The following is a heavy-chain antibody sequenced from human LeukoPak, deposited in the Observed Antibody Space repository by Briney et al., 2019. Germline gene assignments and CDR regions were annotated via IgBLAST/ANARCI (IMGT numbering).Heavy chain of an antibody. J-gene: IGHJ4*02. CDR1: GGSISSYY. V-gene: IGHV4-59*01. CDR2: IYDSGST. CDR3: ARSWELYYFDY. D-gene: IGHD4-23*01. Sequence: SETLSLTCTVSGGSISSYYWIWLRQPPGKGLEWIGYIYDSGSTSYNPSLKSRVTISVDTSKNQFSLKLSSVTAADTAVYYCARSWELYYFDYWGQGTLVTVSS.